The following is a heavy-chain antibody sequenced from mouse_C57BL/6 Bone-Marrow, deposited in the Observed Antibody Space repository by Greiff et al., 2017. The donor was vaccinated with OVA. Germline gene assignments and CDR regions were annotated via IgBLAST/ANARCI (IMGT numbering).Heavy chain of an antibody. J-gene: IGHJ2*01. V-gene: IGHV1-55*01. CDR1: GYTFTSYW. D-gene: IGHD1-1*01. Sequence: VQLQQPGAELVKPGASVKMSCKASGYTFTSYWITWVKQRPGQGLEWIGDIYPGSGSTNYNEKFKSKATLTVVSSSSTAYMQLSSLTSEDSAVYYCARGVTTVVAKDYFDYWGQGTTLTVSS. CDR3: ARGVTTVVAKDYFDY. CDR2: IYPGSGST.